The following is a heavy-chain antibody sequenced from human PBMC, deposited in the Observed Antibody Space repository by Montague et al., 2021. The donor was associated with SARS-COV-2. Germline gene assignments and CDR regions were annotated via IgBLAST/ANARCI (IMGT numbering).Heavy chain of an antibody. CDR3: ARHRRSRYGNFDY. D-gene: IGHD1-1*01. CDR2: IYDSGST. CDR1: GGSISSYY. V-gene: IGHV4-59*08. J-gene: IGHJ4*02. Sequence: SETLSLTCTVSGGSISSYYWSWIRQPPGKGLEWIGYIYDSGSTNYKSSLKSRVTISVDTSKNQFSLKLNSVTAVDTAVYYCARHRRSRYGNFDYWGQGTLVTVSS.